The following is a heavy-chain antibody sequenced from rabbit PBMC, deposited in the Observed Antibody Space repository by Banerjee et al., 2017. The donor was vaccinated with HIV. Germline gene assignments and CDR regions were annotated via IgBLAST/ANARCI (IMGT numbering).Heavy chain of an antibody. V-gene: IGHV1S40*01. J-gene: IGHJ4*01. CDR2: INTSSGNT. CDR1: GFSFSNKYV. Sequence: QSLEESGGGLVQPEGSLTLTCTASGFSFSNKYVMCWVRQAPGKGLEWIACINTSSGNTVYASWAKGRFTISKTSPTTVTLQMTSLTVADTATYLCAGSLVDNANLWGPGTLVTVS. D-gene: IGHD1-1*01. CDR3: AGSLVDNANL.